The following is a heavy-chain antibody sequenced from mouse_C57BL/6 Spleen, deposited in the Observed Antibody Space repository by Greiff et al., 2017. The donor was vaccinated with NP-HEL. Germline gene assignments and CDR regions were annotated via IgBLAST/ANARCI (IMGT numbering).Heavy chain of an antibody. CDR2: IDPSDSYT. D-gene: IGHD1-1*01. CDR3: ARGTTVVAKAWLAY. Sequence: QVQLQQPGAELVKPGASVKLSCKASGYTFTSYWMQWVKQRPGQGLEWIGEIDPSDSYTNYNQKFKGKATLTVDTSSSTAYMQLSSLTSEDSAVYYCARGTTVVAKAWLAYWGQGTLVTVSA. J-gene: IGHJ3*01. CDR1: GYTFTSYW. V-gene: IGHV1-50*01.